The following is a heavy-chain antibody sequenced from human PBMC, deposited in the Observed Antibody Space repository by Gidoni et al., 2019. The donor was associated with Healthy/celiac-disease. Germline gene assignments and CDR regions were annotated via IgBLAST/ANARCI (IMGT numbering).Heavy chain of an antibody. V-gene: IGHV3-30*18. CDR3: AKDGVLRFLEWRNDAFDI. Sequence: QVQLVESGGGVVQPGRSLRLSCAASGFTFSSYGMHWVRQAPGKGLEWVAVISYDGSNKYYADSVKGQFTISRDNSKNTLYLQMNSLRAEDTAVYYCAKDGVLRFLEWRNDAFDIWGQGTMVTVSS. CDR1: GFTFSSYG. J-gene: IGHJ3*02. D-gene: IGHD3-3*01. CDR2: ISYDGSNK.